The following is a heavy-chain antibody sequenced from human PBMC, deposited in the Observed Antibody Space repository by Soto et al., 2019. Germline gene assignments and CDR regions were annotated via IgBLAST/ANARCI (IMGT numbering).Heavy chain of an antibody. J-gene: IGHJ5*02. Sequence: SETLSLSCAVYGGSFSGYYWSWIRQPPGKGLEWIGEINHSGSTNYNPSLKSRVTISIDTSKNQFSLKLNSVTAADTAVYYCAIVSDGSHGFKRFHPWGQGTLVSGSS. D-gene: IGHD1-26*01. V-gene: IGHV4-34*01. CDR2: INHSGST. CDR1: GGSFSGYY. CDR3: AIVSDGSHGFKRFHP.